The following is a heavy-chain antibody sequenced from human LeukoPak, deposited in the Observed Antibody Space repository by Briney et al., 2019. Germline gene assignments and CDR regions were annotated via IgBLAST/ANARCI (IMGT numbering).Heavy chain of an antibody. V-gene: IGHV3-23*01. J-gene: IGHJ4*02. Sequence: GGSLRLSCAASGFTFSSFVMNWVRQAPGKGLEWVSAISGSGDDTYHADTVKGRFIISRDNSKNTLYLQMNSLRAEDTAIYYCAKDPAYWGQGTLVTVSS. CDR3: AKDPAY. CDR1: GFTFSSFV. CDR2: ISGSGDDT.